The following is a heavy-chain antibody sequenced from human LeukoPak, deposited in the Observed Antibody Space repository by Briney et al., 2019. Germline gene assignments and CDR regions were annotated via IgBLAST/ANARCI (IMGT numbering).Heavy chain of an antibody. D-gene: IGHD5-18*01. Sequence: SQTLSLTCTVSGGSISSGGYYWSWIRQHPGKGLEWIGYIYYSGSTYYNPSLKSRVTISVDTSKNQFSLKLSSVTAADTAVYYSARSDVVDTAMVRGPANWFDPWGQGTLVTVSS. CDR2: IYYSGST. CDR1: GGSISSGGYY. V-gene: IGHV4-31*03. J-gene: IGHJ5*02. CDR3: ARSDVVDTAMVRGPANWFDP.